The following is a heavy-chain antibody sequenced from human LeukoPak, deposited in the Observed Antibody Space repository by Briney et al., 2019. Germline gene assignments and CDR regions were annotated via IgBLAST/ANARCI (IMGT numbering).Heavy chain of an antibody. Sequence: GGSLRLSCAASGFTFSSYAMNWVRRAPGKGVEWVSGISGSGDNTYYADSVKGRFTISRDNSKNTLYLQMNSLRAEDTAVYYCAKVRSGDIAAALNYWGQGTLVPVSS. V-gene: IGHV3-23*01. CDR1: GFTFSSYA. D-gene: IGHD6-13*01. J-gene: IGHJ4*02. CDR2: ISGSGDNT. CDR3: AKVRSGDIAAALNY.